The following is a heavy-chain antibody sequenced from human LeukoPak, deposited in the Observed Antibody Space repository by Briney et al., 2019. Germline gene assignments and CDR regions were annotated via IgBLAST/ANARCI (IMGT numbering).Heavy chain of an antibody. Sequence: GGSLRLSCETSGFTFSDYYMSWIRQAPGKGLEWVSYISSSGSTIYYADSVKGRFTISRDNAKNSLYLQMNSLRAEDTAVYYCARGIQLWLHLYGMDVWGQGTTVTVSS. CDR1: GFTFSDYY. D-gene: IGHD5-18*01. CDR3: ARGIQLWLHLYGMDV. CDR2: ISSSGSTI. V-gene: IGHV3-11*01. J-gene: IGHJ6*02.